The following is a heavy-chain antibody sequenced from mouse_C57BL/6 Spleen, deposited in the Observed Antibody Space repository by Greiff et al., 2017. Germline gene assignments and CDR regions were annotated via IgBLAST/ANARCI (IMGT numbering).Heavy chain of an antibody. CDR2: VYPGDGDT. D-gene: IGHD3-3*01. CDR3: ARSEGHYFGY. Sequence: VQLQQSGPELVKPGASVKISCKASGYAFSSSWMNWVKQRPGKGLEWIGRVYPGDGDTNYNGNFKGKATLTADNSSSTAYMQLSSLTSEDSAVYFCARSEGHYFGYWGQGTTLTVSS. CDR1: GYAFSSSW. V-gene: IGHV1-82*01. J-gene: IGHJ2*01.